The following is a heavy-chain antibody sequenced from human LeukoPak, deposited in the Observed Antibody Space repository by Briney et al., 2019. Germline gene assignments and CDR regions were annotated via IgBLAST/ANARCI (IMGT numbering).Heavy chain of an antibody. CDR2: IDYSGST. D-gene: IGHD3-10*01. CDR3: AGPGAGDLDY. V-gene: IGHV4-39*02. CDR1: GGSISSSSYY. J-gene: IGHJ4*02. Sequence: SETLSLTCTVSGGSISSSSYYWGWIRQPPGKGLEWIGSIDYSGSTYYNPSLKSRVTISVDTSKNHFSLKLSSVTAADTAVYYCAGPGAGDLDYWGQGTLVTVSS.